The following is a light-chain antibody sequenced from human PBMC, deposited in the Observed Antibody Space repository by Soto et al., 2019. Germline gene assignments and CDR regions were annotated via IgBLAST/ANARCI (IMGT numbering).Light chain of an antibody. CDR3: QQYINWPLPSWT. CDR2: GAS. CDR1: QSVSSN. V-gene: IGKV3-15*01. J-gene: IGKJ1*01. Sequence: EIVMTQSPATLSVSPGERATLSCRASQSVSSNLAWYQQKPGQAPRLLIYGASTRATGIPARFSGSGSGTELTLTISSLQSEDFAVYYCQQYINWPLPSWTFGRGTEVEIK.